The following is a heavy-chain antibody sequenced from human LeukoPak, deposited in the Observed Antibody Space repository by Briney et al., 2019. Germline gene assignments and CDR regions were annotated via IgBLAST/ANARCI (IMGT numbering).Heavy chain of an antibody. D-gene: IGHD2-2*01. CDR2: IIPIFGTA. CDR3: ARPRSSTSPQYYYFDY. V-gene: IGHV1-69*13. Sequence: ASVKVSCKASGGTFSSYAISWVRLAPGQGLEWMGGIIPIFGTANYAQKFQGRVTITADESTSTAYMELSSLRSEDTAVYYCARPRSSTSPQYYYFDYWGQGTLVTVSS. CDR1: GGTFSSYA. J-gene: IGHJ4*02.